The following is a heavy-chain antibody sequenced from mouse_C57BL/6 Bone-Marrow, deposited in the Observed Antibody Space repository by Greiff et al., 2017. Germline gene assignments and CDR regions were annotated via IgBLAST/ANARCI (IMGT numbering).Heavy chain of an antibody. J-gene: IGHJ2*01. CDR1: GFNIKDYY. D-gene: IGHD1-1*01. CDR3: TRSRNYCDTND. CDR2: IDPEDGET. Sequence: VQLQQSGAELVKPGASVKLSCTASGFNIKDYYIHWVKQRTEQGLEWIGRIDPEDGETKYAPKFQDKATITADTSSNTAYLQLSSLTSEDTAVYYCTRSRNYCDTNDWGQGTTLTVSS. V-gene: IGHV14-2*01.